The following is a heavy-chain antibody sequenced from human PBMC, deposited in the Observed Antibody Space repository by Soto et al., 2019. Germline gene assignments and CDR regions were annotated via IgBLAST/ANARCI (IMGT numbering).Heavy chain of an antibody. CDR3: AGVAV. V-gene: IGHV3-7*05. J-gene: IGHJ4*02. CDR2: IKVDGIEK. CDR1: GFTFSNSW. Sequence: EVQLVESGGGFVQPGGSLRLSCAASGFTFSNSWMSWVRQAPGKGLEWVANIKVDGIEKYYVDSVKGRFTISRDTAKNSLYLQMNILRAEDTAVYYCAGVAVRGQGTLVTVSP. D-gene: IGHD6-19*01.